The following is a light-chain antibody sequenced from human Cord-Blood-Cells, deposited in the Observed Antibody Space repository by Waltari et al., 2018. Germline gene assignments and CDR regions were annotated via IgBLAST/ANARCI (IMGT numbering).Light chain of an antibody. V-gene: IGKV1-39*01. CDR3: QQSYSTPWT. CDR1: QSSSSY. CDR2: AAS. J-gene: IGKJ1*01. Sequence: DIQMTQSPSSLSASVGDRVTITCRASQSSSSYLNWYQQKPGKAPKLLIYAASSLQSGVASRFSGSRSGTDFTLTISSLQPEDFATYYCQQSYSTPWTFGQGTKVEIK.